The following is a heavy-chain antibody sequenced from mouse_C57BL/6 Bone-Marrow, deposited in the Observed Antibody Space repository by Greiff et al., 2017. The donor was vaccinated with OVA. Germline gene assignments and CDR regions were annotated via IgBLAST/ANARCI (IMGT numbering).Heavy chain of an antibody. CDR3: ATSYDYDGGAYAMDY. CDR2: IWSGGST. Sequence: VQLQQSGPGLVQPSQSLSITCTVSGFSLTSYGVHWVRQSPGKGLEWLGVIWSGGSTDYNAAFISRRSISKDNSKSQVFFKMNSLQADDTAIYYCATSYDYDGGAYAMDYWGQGTSVTVSS. CDR1: GFSLTSYG. V-gene: IGHV2-2*01. D-gene: IGHD2-4*01. J-gene: IGHJ4*01.